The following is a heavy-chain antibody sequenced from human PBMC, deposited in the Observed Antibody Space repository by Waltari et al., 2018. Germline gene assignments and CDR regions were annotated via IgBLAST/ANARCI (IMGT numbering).Heavy chain of an antibody. D-gene: IGHD5-18*01. CDR2: INHSGST. J-gene: IGHJ4*02. V-gene: IGHV4-34*01. CDR1: GGYFSGYY. CDR3: ARGPNSRLRAMGRNYFDY. Sequence: QVQLQQWGAGLLTPSETLSLTCAVYGGYFSGYYWSWSRQPTGKGVEWIGEINHSGSTNYNPSLKSRVTISVDTSKNQFSLKLSSVTAADTAVYYCARGPNSRLRAMGRNYFDYWGQGTLVTVSS.